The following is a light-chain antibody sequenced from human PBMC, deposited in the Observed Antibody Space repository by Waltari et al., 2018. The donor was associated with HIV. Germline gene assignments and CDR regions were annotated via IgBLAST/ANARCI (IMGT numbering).Light chain of an antibody. CDR3: QVWESSTDDHQVV. CDR2: DDR. J-gene: IGLJ2*01. CDR1: NIASKR. V-gene: IGLV3-21*02. Sequence: SYVLTQPPSVSVAPGQTARMTCGGNNIASKRLHWYQQKPGQAPVLVVYDDRDRPSGIPERFSGSNFGNTATLTITRVEAGDEADYYCQVWESSTDDHQVVFGGGTKLTVL.